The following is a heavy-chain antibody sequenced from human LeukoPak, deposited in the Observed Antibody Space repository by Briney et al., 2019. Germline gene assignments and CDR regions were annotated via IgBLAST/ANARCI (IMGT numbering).Heavy chain of an antibody. D-gene: IGHD1-26*01. CDR1: GFPFSSYA. CDR3: ASSSAYSGDVFDI. CDR2: ISSSGSTI. V-gene: IGHV3-48*03. J-gene: IGHJ3*02. Sequence: PGGSLRLSCEASGFPFSSYAMTWVRQAPGKGLEWVSYISSSGSTIYYADSVKGRSSISRDNAKNSLYLQRNSLRAEDTAVYYCASSSAYSGDVFDIWGQGTMVTVSS.